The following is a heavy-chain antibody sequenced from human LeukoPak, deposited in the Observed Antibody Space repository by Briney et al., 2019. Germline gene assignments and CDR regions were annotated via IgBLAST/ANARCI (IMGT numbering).Heavy chain of an antibody. CDR2: INAGNGNT. D-gene: IGHD2-8*01. CDR1: GYTFTSYA. V-gene: IGHV1-3*01. J-gene: IGHJ6*02. Sequence: ASVKVSCKASGYTFTSYAMHWVRQAPGQRLEWMGWINAGNGNTKYSQKFQGRVTITRDTSASTAYMGLSSLRSEDTAVYYCARELSSGVYYGMDVWGQGTTVTVSS. CDR3: ARELSSGVYYGMDV.